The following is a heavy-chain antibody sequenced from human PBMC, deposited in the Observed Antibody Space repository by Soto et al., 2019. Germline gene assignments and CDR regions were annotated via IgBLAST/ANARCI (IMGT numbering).Heavy chain of an antibody. CDR2: IYFTGTT. D-gene: IGHD4-4*01. CDR3: ARGLNSVYFDY. Sequence: PSETLSLTCTVSGGSIISFYWSWILQPSGKGLEWLGYIYFTGTTNYNPSLKSRVTISVDTSKNQFSLKLTSVTAADTAVYYCARGLNSVYFDYWGQGTLVTVSS. CDR1: GGSIISFY. V-gene: IGHV4-59*01. J-gene: IGHJ4*02.